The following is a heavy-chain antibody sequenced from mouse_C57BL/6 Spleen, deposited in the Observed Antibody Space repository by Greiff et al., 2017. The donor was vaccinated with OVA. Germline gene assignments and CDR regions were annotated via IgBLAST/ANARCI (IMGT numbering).Heavy chain of an antibody. D-gene: IGHD1-2*01. J-gene: IGHJ4*01. CDR2: IWSGGST. CDR1: GFSLTSYG. V-gene: IGHV2-2*01. CDR3: ATFTAARRYAMDY. Sequence: VQLQESGPGLVQPSQSLSITCTVSGFSLTSYGVHWVRQSPGKGLEWLGVIWSGGSTDYNAAFISRLSISKDNSKSQVFFKMNSLQADDTAIYYCATFTAARRYAMDYWGQGTSVTVSS.